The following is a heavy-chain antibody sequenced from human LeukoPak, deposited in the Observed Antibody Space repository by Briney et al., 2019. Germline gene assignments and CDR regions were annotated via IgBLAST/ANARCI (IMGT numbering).Heavy chain of an antibody. Sequence: GGSLRLSCVAAGFTFGNYGMSWVRQVPGNGLELVSTISGSCGDRHYADSVQGRFPISRDNSNSTLYLQMNSLRAEDTAIYYCAKVGISFCLIVGVFSKANNWYYHFWRRTPLVIVSS. CDR3: AKVGISFCLIVGVFSKANNWYYHF. J-gene: IGHJ2*01. V-gene: IGHV3-23*01. CDR2: ISGSCGDR. D-gene: IGHD3-22*01. CDR1: GFTFGNYG.